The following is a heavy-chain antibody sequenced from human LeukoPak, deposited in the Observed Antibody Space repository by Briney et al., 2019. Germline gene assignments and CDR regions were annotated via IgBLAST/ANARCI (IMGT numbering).Heavy chain of an antibody. CDR1: GYSFTSYW. J-gene: IGHJ3*02. D-gene: IGHD3-22*01. CDR3: ARLSRITMIVVDNDAFDI. Sequence: GESLKISCKGSGYSFTSYWIGWVRQMPGKGLEWMGIIYPGDSDTRYSPSFQGQVTISADKSISTAYLQWSSLKASDTAMYYCARLSRITMIVVDNDAFDIWGQGTMVTVSS. V-gene: IGHV5-51*01. CDR2: IYPGDSDT.